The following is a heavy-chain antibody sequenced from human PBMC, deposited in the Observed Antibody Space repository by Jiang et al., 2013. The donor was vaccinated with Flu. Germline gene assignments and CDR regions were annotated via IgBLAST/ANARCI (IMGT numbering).Heavy chain of an antibody. CDR3: ASPGGDCSGGSCYSPDAFDI. CDR2: IYPGDSDT. V-gene: IGHV5-51*01. D-gene: IGHD2-15*01. Sequence: PGKGLEWMGIIYPGDSDTRYSPSFQGQVTISADKSISTAYLQWSSLKASDTAMYYCASPGGDCSGGSCYSPDAFDIWGQGTMVTVSS. J-gene: IGHJ3*02.